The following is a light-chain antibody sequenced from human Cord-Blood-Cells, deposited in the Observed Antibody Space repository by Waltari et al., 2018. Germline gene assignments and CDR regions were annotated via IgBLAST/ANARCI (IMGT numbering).Light chain of an antibody. CDR3: SSYTSSSWV. Sequence: QSALTQPASVSGSPGQSITISCTGTSRYVGGYNYVSWYQQHPGKAPKLMIYDVSKRPSGVSNRFSGSKSGNTASLTISGLQAEDEADYYCSSYTSSSWVFGGGTKLTVL. V-gene: IGLV2-14*01. CDR1: SRYVGGYNY. CDR2: DVS. J-gene: IGLJ3*02.